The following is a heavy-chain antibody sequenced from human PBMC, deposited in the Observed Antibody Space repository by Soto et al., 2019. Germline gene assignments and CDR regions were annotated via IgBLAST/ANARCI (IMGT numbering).Heavy chain of an antibody. CDR1: GFTFSGYA. D-gene: IGHD3-10*01. CDR2: VDFSGSTT. J-gene: IGHJ5*02. Sequence: EVQLLESGGGLVQPGESLRLSCAASGFTFSGYAMSWVRQAPGKGLEWVSSVDFSGSTTYYADSVKGRFTISRDNSKNTLYLQMNSLRAEDTAVYYCAKSAYASVTQRFDPWGQGTLVTVSS. CDR3: AKSAYASVTQRFDP. V-gene: IGHV3-23*01.